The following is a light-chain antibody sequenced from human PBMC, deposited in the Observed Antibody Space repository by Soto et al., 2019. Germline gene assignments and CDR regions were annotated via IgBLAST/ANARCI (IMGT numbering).Light chain of an antibody. CDR3: QQYNSYSWT. V-gene: IGKV1-5*03. J-gene: IGKJ1*01. Sequence: DIQMTQPPSTVSPSVCDRVTLTCRASQSISSWLAWYQQKPGKAPKLLIYKASSLESGVPSRFSGSGSGTEFTLTISSLQPDDFATYYCQQYNSYSWTFGQGTKVHIK. CDR2: KAS. CDR1: QSISSW.